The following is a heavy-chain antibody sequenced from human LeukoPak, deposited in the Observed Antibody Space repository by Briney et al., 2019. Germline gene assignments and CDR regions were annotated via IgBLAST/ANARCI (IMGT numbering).Heavy chain of an antibody. Sequence: GGSLRLSCAASGFTFRNHGMHWVRQAPGQGLEWVAVIWYDGSNQYYAGSVKGRFTISRDNSRNMLYLQVSSLRAEDTVVYYCARDIASVRMDVWGQGTTVTVSS. V-gene: IGHV3-33*01. CDR1: GFTFRNHG. CDR2: IWYDGSNQ. D-gene: IGHD2-21*01. J-gene: IGHJ6*02. CDR3: ARDIASVRMDV.